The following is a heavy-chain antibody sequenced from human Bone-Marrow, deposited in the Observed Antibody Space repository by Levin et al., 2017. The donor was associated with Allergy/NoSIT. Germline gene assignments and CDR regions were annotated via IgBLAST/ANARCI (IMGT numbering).Heavy chain of an antibody. V-gene: IGHV3-15*01. J-gene: IGHJ4*02. CDR3: ARVEKYSYGLDS. CDR2: ITSNTGHGTT. Sequence: NTGGSLRLSCAASGFTFSKAWMSWVRQAPGKGLEWVGRITSNTGHGTTDYAAPVKGRFTISRDDARDTLFLEVNSLKTEDAGVYYCARVEKYSYGLDSWGQGVLVTVSS. D-gene: IGHD5-18*01. CDR1: GFTFSKAW.